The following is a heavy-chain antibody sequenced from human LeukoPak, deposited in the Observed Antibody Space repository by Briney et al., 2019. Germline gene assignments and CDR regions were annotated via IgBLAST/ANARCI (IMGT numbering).Heavy chain of an antibody. CDR1: GFTFRNYW. Sequence: PGGSLRLSCAASGFTFRNYWMGWVRQAPGKGLEWVANTKPDGSAEYYADSVRGRFTTSRDNANNFLYLQMNRLRAEDTAVYYCARDNRGFDYWGQGTLVTVSS. V-gene: IGHV3-7*01. CDR2: TKPDGSAE. J-gene: IGHJ4*02. D-gene: IGHD1-14*01. CDR3: ARDNRGFDY.